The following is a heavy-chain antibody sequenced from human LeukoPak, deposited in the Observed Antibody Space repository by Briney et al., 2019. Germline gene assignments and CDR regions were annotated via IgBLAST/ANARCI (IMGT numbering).Heavy chain of an antibody. CDR2: INPNSGGT. Sequence: ASVKVSCKASGYTFTGYYMHWVRQAPGQGLEWMRWINPNSGGTNYAQKFQGRVTMTRDTSISTAYMELSRLRSDDTAVYYCARGGSGTYPINIIDYWGQGTLVTVSS. V-gene: IGHV1-2*02. CDR1: GYTFTGYY. J-gene: IGHJ4*02. D-gene: IGHD1-26*01. CDR3: ARGGSGTYPINIIDY.